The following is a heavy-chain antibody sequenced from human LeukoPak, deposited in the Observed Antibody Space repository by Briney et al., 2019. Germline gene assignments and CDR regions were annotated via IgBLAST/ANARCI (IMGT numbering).Heavy chain of an antibody. V-gene: IGHV3-48*03. D-gene: IGHD3-9*01. J-gene: IGHJ4*02. Sequence: GGSLRFSCAASGFTFSSYEMNWVRQAPGKGLEWVSYISSSDSTIYYADSVKGRFTISRDNAKNSLFLQMNSLRAEDTAVYYCARDLTGDSSFDYWGQGTLVTVSS. CDR2: ISSSDSTI. CDR1: GFTFSSYE. CDR3: ARDLTGDSSFDY.